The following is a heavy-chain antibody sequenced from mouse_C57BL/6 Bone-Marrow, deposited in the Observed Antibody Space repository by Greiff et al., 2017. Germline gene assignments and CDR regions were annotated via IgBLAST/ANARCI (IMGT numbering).Heavy chain of an antibody. J-gene: IGHJ3*01. CDR3: ARGDSSGSGFAY. CDR1: GFSLTSYG. V-gene: IGHV2-2*01. Sequence: QVQLKQSGPGLVQPSQSLSITCTVSGFSLTSYGVHWVRQSPGKGLEWLGVIWSGGSTDYNAAFISRLSISKDNSKSQVFFKMNSLQAGDPAIYYCARGDSSGSGFAYWGQGTLVTVSA. CDR2: IWSGGST. D-gene: IGHD3-2*02.